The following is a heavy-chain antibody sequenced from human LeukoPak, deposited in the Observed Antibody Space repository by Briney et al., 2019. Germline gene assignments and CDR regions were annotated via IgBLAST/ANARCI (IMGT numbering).Heavy chain of an antibody. D-gene: IGHD6-13*01. CDR1: GFTFSSYD. CDR3: VKGDPKAGSRDY. V-gene: IGHV3-13*01. J-gene: IGHJ4*02. CDR2: TGPTGHT. Sequence: GGSLRLSCAASGFTFSSYDIHWVRQATGKGLEWVSGTGPTGHTSYPDSVKGRFTISRENAKDSLFLQMNSLRAADTAVYYCVKGDPKAGSRDYCRQGTLVTGSS.